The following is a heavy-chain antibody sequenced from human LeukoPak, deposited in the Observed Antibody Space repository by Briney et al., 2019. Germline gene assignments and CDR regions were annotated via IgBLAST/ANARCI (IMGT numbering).Heavy chain of an antibody. D-gene: IGHD6-13*01. CDR2: INHSGST. V-gene: IGHV4-34*01. CDR3: ARDFIAQSPIPAY. CDR1: GGSLSGYY. Sequence: SETLSLTCAVYGGSLSGYYWSWIRQPPGKGLEWIGEINHSGSTNYNPSLKSRVTISLDRSKNQFSLKLNSVTAADTAVYYCARDFIAQSPIPAYWGQGTLVSVSS. J-gene: IGHJ4*02.